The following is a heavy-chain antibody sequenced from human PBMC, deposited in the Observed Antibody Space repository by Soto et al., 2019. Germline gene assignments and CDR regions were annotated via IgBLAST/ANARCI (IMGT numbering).Heavy chain of an antibody. V-gene: IGHV1-2*02. J-gene: IGHJ6*02. CDR2: VNPNSGGT. CDR1: GHTFSGYY. Sequence: ASLKVACKASGHTFSGYYVHWVRQAPGQGLEWMGWVNPNSGGTHYAQKFQGRVSMTRDTSINTAYMEVSRLSPDDTAVYYCARDVPGGMDVWSQGTSVTVSS. CDR3: ARDVPGGMDV.